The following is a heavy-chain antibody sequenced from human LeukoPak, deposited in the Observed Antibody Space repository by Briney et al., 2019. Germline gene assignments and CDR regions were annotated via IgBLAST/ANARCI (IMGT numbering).Heavy chain of an antibody. Sequence: GGSLRLSCAASGFTFDDYGMSWVRQAPGKGLEWVSVISGSGGSTYHADSVKGRFTISRDNSKNTLYLQMNSLRAEDTAVYYCVRYSDTSGYYLYRYMDVWGKGTTVTVSS. D-gene: IGHD3-22*01. CDR3: VRYSDTSGYYLYRYMDV. CDR1: GFTFDDYG. J-gene: IGHJ6*03. V-gene: IGHV3-23*01. CDR2: ISGSGGST.